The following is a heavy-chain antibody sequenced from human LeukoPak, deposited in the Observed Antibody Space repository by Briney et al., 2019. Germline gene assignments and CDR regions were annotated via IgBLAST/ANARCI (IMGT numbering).Heavy chain of an antibody. Sequence: GASVKVSCKASGYTFTGYYMHWVRQAPGQGLEWMGWINPNSGGTDYAQKFQGRVTMTRDTSISTAYMELSRLRSDDTAVYYCASVITMIVGENYYYYYGMDVWGQGTTVTVSS. CDR1: GYTFTGYY. J-gene: IGHJ6*02. CDR2: INPNSGGT. V-gene: IGHV1-2*02. D-gene: IGHD3-22*01. CDR3: ASVITMIVGENYYYYYGMDV.